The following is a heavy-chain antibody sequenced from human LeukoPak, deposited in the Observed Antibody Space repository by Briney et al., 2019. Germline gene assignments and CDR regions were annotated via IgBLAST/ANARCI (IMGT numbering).Heavy chain of an antibody. V-gene: IGHV3-7*01. CDR2: IKQDGGEI. J-gene: IGHJ5*02. CDR1: VFTLSNYW. CDR3: VPHPHPGGWFDP. Sequence: GGSLRLSCAASVFTLSNYWMSWVRQAPGKGLEWVASIKQDGGEIHYVDSVRGRFIISRDNAKNSLYLQMNNLRADDTAVYCCVPHPHPGGWFDPWGQGTLVTVSS. D-gene: IGHD2-15*01.